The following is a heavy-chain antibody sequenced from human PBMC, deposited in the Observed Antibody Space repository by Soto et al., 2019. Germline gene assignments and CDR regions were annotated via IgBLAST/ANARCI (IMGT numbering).Heavy chain of an antibody. V-gene: IGHV1-58*01. CDR3: AADYCTNGVCYDY. CDR1: GFTFTSSA. Sequence: SVKVSCKASGFTFTSSAVQWVRQARGQRLEWIGWIVVGSGNTNYAQKFQERVTITRDMSTSTAYMELSSLRSEDTAVYYCAADYCTNGVCYDYWGQGTLVTVSS. D-gene: IGHD2-8*01. CDR2: IVVGSGNT. J-gene: IGHJ4*02.